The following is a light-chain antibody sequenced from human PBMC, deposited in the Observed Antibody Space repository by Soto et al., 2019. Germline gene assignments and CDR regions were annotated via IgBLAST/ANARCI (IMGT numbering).Light chain of an antibody. CDR3: LQLNTYPWT. CDR2: AAS. V-gene: IGKV1-17*01. Sequence: IQMTQSPSSLSASVGDRLSITCRASQVIINDLGWYQQKPGKAPKRLIYAASTLQSGVPSRFSGSGSGTEFTLTISSLQPEDVATYYCLQLNTYPWTFGQGTKVEIK. J-gene: IGKJ1*01. CDR1: QVIIND.